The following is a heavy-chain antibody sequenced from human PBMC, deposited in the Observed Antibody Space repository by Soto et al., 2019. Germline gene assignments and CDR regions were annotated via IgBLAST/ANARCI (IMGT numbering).Heavy chain of an antibody. V-gene: IGHV1-3*01. Sequence: GASVKVSCKASGYTFTSYAMHCVRQAPGQRLEWMGWINAGNGNTKYSQKFQGRVTITRDTSASTAYMELSSLRSEDTAVYYCARDRHTYSSGLGYWGQGTLVTVSS. J-gene: IGHJ4*02. CDR2: INAGNGNT. D-gene: IGHD6-19*01. CDR1: GYTFTSYA. CDR3: ARDRHTYSSGLGY.